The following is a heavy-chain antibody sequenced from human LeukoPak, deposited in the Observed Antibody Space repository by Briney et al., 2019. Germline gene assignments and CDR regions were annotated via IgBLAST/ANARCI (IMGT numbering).Heavy chain of an antibody. D-gene: IGHD6-6*01. J-gene: IGHJ5*02. CDR3: ARSRFLLAARP. V-gene: IGHV3-21*01. CDR2: ISSSSSYI. Sequence: NPGGSPRLSCAASGFTFSSYSMNWVRQAPGKGLEWVSSISSSSSYIYYADSVKGRFTISRDNAKNSLYLQMNSLRAEDTAVYYCARSRFLLAARPWGQGTLVTVSS. CDR1: GFTFSSYS.